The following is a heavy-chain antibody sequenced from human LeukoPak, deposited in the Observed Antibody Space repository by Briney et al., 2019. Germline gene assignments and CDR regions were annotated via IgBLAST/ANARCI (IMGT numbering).Heavy chain of an antibody. CDR2: INPNSGGT. V-gene: IGHV1-2*06. CDR1: GYTFTGYY. D-gene: IGHD3-16*02. J-gene: IGHJ4*02. Sequence: ASVKVSCKASGYTFTGYYMHWVRQAPGQGLEWMGRINPNSGGTNYAQKFQGRVTMTRDTSISTAYMELSRLRSDDTAVYYCARDQGRDDYVWGSDRPPDYWGQGTLVTVSS. CDR3: ARDQGRDDYVWGSDRPPDY.